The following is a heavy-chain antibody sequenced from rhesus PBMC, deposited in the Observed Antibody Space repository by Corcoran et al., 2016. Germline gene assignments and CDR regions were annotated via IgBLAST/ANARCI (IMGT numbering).Heavy chain of an antibody. D-gene: IGHD1-1*01. J-gene: IGHJ6*01. CDR2: IYGSGGST. CDR1: GGSISSNY. V-gene: IGHV4-160*01. CDR3: ARLGPVQYGLDS. Sequence: QVQLQESGPGLVKPSETLSLTCAVSGGSISSNYWSWIRQAPGKGLEGIGRIYGSGGSTDNNPSRKSRVTISTDTSKNQLSLRLSSVTAADTAVYYCARLGPVQYGLDSWGQGVVVTVSS.